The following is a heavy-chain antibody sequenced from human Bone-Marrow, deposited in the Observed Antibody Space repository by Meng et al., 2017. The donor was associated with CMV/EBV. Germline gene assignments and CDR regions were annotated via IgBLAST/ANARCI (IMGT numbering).Heavy chain of an antibody. CDR2: IYLTDSDT. CDR3: ARYDFWSGTFPDFGKDV. D-gene: IGHD3-3*01. V-gene: IGHV5-51*01. Sequence: GESLKISCKTSGYSFSDYRIGWVRQLPGKGLEWMGIIYLTDSDTRYRPSFQGQVTLSADKSISTAYLQWSNLKASDTAIYYCARYDFWSGTFPDFGKDVWGQGTTVTVSS. CDR1: GYSFSDYR. J-gene: IGHJ6*02.